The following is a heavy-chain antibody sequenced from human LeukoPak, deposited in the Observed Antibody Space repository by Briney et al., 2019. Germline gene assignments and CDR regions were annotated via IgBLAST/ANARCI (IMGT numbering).Heavy chain of an antibody. D-gene: IGHD3-10*01. Sequence: GGSLRLSCAASEFTFSDYTINWVRQAPGKGLEWVSVISSSSSYTYYADSVKGRFTISRDNAKDSLYLQMNSLRVEDTAVYYCVRERYHGSGAPKYDFWGQGTLVTVSS. CDR1: EFTFSDYT. J-gene: IGHJ4*02. V-gene: IGHV3-21*06. CDR2: ISSSSSYT. CDR3: VRERYHGSGAPKYDF.